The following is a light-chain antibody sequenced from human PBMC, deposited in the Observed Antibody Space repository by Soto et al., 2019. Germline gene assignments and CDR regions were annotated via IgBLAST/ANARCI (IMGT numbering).Light chain of an antibody. Sequence: EIVMTQSPATLSVSPGERATLSCRASQSVSRNVARYQQKPGQAPRLLIHDASTRATGISVRFSGSGSGTEFTLTISSLQSEDFAVYYCQQYNNWLWTFGQGTKVEIK. CDR1: QSVSRN. J-gene: IGKJ1*01. V-gene: IGKV3-15*01. CDR3: QQYNNWLWT. CDR2: DAS.